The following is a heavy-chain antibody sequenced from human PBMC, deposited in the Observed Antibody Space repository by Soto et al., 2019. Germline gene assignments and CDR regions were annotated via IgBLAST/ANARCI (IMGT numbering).Heavy chain of an antibody. CDR1: GFTFSSYS. Sequence: GGSLRLSCAASGFTFSSYSMNWVRQAPGKGLEWVSYISSSSSTIYYADSVKGRFTISRDNAKNSLYLQMNSLRAEDTAVYYCARDRVVVVPAALVLDYWGQGTLVTVSS. J-gene: IGHJ4*02. CDR2: ISSSSSTI. CDR3: ARDRVVVVPAALVLDY. V-gene: IGHV3-48*01. D-gene: IGHD2-2*01.